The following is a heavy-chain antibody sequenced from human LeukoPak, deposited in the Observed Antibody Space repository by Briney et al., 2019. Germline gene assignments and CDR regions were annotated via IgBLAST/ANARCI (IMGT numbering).Heavy chain of an antibody. CDR3: ARRYYLDY. Sequence: GGSLRLSCAASGFTFDNYVMHWVRQAPGKGLEWVAVIWHDGSDKYYANSVKGRFTISRDNSKNTLYVQLNSLRTEDTAVYYCARRYYLDYWGQGTLVTVSS. J-gene: IGHJ4*02. D-gene: IGHD3-10*01. CDR1: GFTFDNYV. V-gene: IGHV3-33*01. CDR2: IWHDGSDK.